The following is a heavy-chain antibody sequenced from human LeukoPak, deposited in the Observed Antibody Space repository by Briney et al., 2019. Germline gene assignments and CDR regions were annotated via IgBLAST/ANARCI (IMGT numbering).Heavy chain of an antibody. CDR2: MSYDGSNK. CDR3: AKDRIAAAVMGALVY. CDR1: GFSFSGYG. J-gene: IGHJ4*02. D-gene: IGHD6-13*01. V-gene: IGHV3-30*18. Sequence: GGSLRLSCAASGFSFSGYGMHWVRQAPGKGLEWVALMSYDGSNKYYRDSVKGRFTISRDNSKNTLYLQMNSLRAEDTAVYYCAKDRIAAAVMGALVYWGQGTLVTVSS.